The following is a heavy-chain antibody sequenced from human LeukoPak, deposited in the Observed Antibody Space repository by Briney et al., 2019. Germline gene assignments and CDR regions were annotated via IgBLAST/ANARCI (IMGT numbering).Heavy chain of an antibody. CDR3: AREGSSGYYPY. CDR1: GFTFSSYP. Sequence: GGSLRLSCAASGFTFSSYPMHWVRQAPGKGLEWVVVMSYDGSEKHYADPVKGRFTISRDNSKNTLYLQMNSLRAEDTAVYYCAREGSSGYYPYWGQGILVTVSS. J-gene: IGHJ4*02. CDR2: MSYDGSEK. D-gene: IGHD3-22*01. V-gene: IGHV3-30-3*01.